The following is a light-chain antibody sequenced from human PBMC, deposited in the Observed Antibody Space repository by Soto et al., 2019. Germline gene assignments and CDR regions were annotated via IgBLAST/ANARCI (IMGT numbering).Light chain of an antibody. CDR1: KLGDKY. Sequence: SYELTQPPSVSVSPGQTASITCSGDKLGDKYASWYQQKTGQSPALVIYQDNKRPSGIPERFSGSNSGNTATLTISGTQTMDEADYYCQAWDSNTAVVFGGGTQLTVL. CDR3: QAWDSNTAVV. CDR2: QDN. J-gene: IGLJ2*01. V-gene: IGLV3-1*01.